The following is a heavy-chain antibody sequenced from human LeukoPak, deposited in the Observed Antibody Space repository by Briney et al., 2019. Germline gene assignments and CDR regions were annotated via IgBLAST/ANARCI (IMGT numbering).Heavy chain of an antibody. D-gene: IGHD4-11*01. CDR2: IYYSGST. CDR1: AGSISSSY. J-gene: IGHJ4*02. V-gene: IGHV4-59*08. Sequence: SETLSLTCTVSAGSISSSYWSWIRQPPGKGLEWIGYIYYSGSTNYNPSLKSRVTISVETSKNQFSLKLNSVTAEDTAVYYCARQGPLTTAVTTRTNPFDYWGQGTLVTVSS. CDR3: ARQGPLTTAVTTRTNPFDY.